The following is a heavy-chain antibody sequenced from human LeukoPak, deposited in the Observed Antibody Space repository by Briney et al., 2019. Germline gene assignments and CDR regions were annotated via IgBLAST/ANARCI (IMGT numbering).Heavy chain of an antibody. Sequence: PRGSLRLSCAASGFTFSNYAMSWVRQAPGKGLEWVSSISGSGGSTNYADSVKGRFTISRDNSKNTLYLQMHSLRADDTAVYYCAKALGYCSSTNCGYYFDYWGQGTLVTVSS. J-gene: IGHJ4*02. CDR2: ISGSGGST. CDR3: AKALGYCSSTNCGYYFDY. V-gene: IGHV3-23*01. CDR1: GFTFSNYA. D-gene: IGHD2-2*01.